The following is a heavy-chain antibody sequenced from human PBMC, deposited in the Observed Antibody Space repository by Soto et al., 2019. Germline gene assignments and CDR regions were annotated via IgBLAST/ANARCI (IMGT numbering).Heavy chain of an antibody. CDR1: GFTFSSYA. J-gene: IGHJ4*02. CDR3: ADTGYSNNFDY. Sequence: EVQLLESGGGLVQPGGSLSLSCAASGFTFSSYAMSWVRQAPGKGLVWVSAISGSGGSTYYADSVKGRFTISRDNSKNTLYLQMNSLRAEDTAVYYCADTGYSNNFDYWGQGTLVTVSS. CDR2: ISGSGGST. D-gene: IGHD6-13*01. V-gene: IGHV3-23*01.